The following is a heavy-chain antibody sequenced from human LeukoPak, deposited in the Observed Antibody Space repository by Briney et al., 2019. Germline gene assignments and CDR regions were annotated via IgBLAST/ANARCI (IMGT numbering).Heavy chain of an antibody. Sequence: GGSLRLSCAASGVTFSGYSMNWVRQAPGKGLEWVSSISSSSSYIYYADSVKGRSTISRDNAKNSLYLQMNSLRAEDTAVYYCAREGDSYYYDSSGYYTDYWGQGTLVTVSS. D-gene: IGHD3-22*01. CDR1: GVTFSGYS. CDR3: AREGDSYYYDSSGYYTDY. J-gene: IGHJ4*02. CDR2: ISSSSSYI. V-gene: IGHV3-21*01.